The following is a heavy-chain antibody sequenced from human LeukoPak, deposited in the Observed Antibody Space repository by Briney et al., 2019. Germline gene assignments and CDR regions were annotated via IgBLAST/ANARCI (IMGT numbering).Heavy chain of an antibody. CDR2: ISGSGGST. Sequence: PGGSLRLSCAASGFTFSSYGMSWVRQAPGKGLEWVSAISGSGGSTYYADSVKGRFTISRDISKNTLYLKMNSLRAEYTAVYYCAKGGYSYGWAHFFDYWGQRTLVTVSS. D-gene: IGHD5-18*01. V-gene: IGHV3-23*01. CDR3: AKGGYSYGWAHFFDY. J-gene: IGHJ4*02. CDR1: GFTFSSYG.